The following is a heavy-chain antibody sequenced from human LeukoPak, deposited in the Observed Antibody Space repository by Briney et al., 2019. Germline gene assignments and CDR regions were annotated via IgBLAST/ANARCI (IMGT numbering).Heavy chain of an antibody. V-gene: IGHV3-9*01. CDR1: GFTFDDYA. CDR2: ISWNSGSI. D-gene: IGHD5-18*01. CDR3: AKGNGRSAAMAYLDY. Sequence: PGGSLRLSCAASGFTFDDYAMHWARQAPGKGLEWVSGISWNSGSIGYADSVKGRFTISRDNAKNSLYLQMNSLRAKDTALYYCAKGNGRSAAMAYLDYWGQGTLVTVSS. J-gene: IGHJ4*02.